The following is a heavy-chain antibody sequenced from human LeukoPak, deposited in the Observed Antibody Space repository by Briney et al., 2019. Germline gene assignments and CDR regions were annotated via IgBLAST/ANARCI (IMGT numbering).Heavy chain of an antibody. V-gene: IGHV3-74*01. CDR2: INSDGSST. CDR3: ASGDILTGYWPPY. D-gene: IGHD3-9*01. CDR1: KFIFSNYW. Sequence: GGSLRLSCAASKFIFSNYWMHWVRHAPGKGLVWVSRINSDGSSTSYADSVKGRFTISRDNAKNTLYLQMNSLRAEDTAVYYCASGDILTGYWPPYWGQGTLVTVSS. J-gene: IGHJ4*02.